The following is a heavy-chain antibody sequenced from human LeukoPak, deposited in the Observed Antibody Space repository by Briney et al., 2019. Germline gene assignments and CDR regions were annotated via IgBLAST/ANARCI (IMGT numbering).Heavy chain of an antibody. CDR2: ISSRSRYI. Sequence: PGGSLILSCAASGITFSTFAMTWVRQAPGKGLEWVSSISSRSRYIYYADSVKGRFTISRDNAKNSLYLQMNSLRVEDTAVYYCARDWVTYWGQGTLVTVSS. J-gene: IGHJ4*02. CDR3: ARDWVTY. V-gene: IGHV3-21*01. CDR1: GITFSTFA. D-gene: IGHD2-21*02.